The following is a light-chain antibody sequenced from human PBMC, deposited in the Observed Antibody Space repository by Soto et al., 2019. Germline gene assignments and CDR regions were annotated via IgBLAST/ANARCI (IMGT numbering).Light chain of an antibody. J-gene: IGKJ5*01. CDR1: QGISTP. Sequence: DIQMTQSPYFLSRSIGESVTITCRASQGISTPLAWYPVKPGKAPNLLLYAAYTLESGAPSSFSATVSGTEFSLTITSLQPEDFATYYCQQLFDSPITFGQGTRLDI. CDR3: QQLFDSPIT. V-gene: IGKV1-9*01. CDR2: AAY.